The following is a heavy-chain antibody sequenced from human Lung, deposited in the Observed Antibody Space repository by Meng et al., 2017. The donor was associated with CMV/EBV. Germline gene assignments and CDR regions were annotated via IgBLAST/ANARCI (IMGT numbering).Heavy chain of an antibody. V-gene: IGHV3-72*01. CDR2: SREKTSGYST. CDR1: GFAFTDYY. CDR3: VKDSRTTRDFDY. Sequence: SCAASGFAFTDYYMDWVRQAPGRGLEWVARSREKTSGYSTEYAASVKVRFTISREESSNSLYLHMNSLKIEDTAVYDCVKDSRTTRDFDYWGQGTLVTVSS. D-gene: IGHD6-13*01. J-gene: IGHJ4*02.